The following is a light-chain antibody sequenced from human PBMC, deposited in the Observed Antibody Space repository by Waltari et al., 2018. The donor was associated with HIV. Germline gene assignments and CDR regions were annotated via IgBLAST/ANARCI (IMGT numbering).Light chain of an antibody. CDR1: SSDIGYYDY. J-gene: IGLJ2*01. Sequence: QSALTQPASVSGSPGQSIVLPCTGSSSDIGYYDYVSWYQQYPGQAPKALIYEVTSRPSGTSSRFSGSTSDTTAFLAISKLQTDDEADYFCSSYTRRGTVVFGGGTRLTVL. V-gene: IGLV2-14*01. CDR3: SSYTRRGTVV. CDR2: EVT.